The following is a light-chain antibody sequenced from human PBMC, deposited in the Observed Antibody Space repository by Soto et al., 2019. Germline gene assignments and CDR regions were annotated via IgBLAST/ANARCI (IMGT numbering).Light chain of an antibody. CDR2: AAS. CDR3: QQSYSTPQT. CDR1: QSISSY. Sequence: DIQMTQSPSSLSASVGDRVTITCRASQSISSYLNWYQQKPGKAPKLLIYAASSLQSGVPSRFSGSGSGTDFTLTISSLQPEAFATYYCQQSYSTPQTVGPGTKVDIK. J-gene: IGKJ3*01. V-gene: IGKV1-39*01.